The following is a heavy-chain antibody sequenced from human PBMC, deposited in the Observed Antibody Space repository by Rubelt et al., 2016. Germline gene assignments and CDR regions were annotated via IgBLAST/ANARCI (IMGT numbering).Heavy chain of an antibody. CDR1: GYTFTGYD. V-gene: IGHV1-8*01. Sequence: QVQLVQSGAEVKKPGASVKVSCKASGYTFTGYDINWVRQATGQGLEWMGWVNPKSGNTGYAQNFQGRITITKDTSSSTAYMDLSSLTYEDTAVYYCARDEDVWGQGTTVTVSS. CDR3: ARDEDV. J-gene: IGHJ6*02. CDR2: VNPKSGNT.